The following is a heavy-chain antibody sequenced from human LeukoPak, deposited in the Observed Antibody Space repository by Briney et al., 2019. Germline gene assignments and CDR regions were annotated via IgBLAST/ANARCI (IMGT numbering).Heavy chain of an antibody. D-gene: IGHD5-24*01. Sequence: PGGSLRLSCAASGFTFSSYAMSWVRQAPGKGLEWVSAISGSGGSTYYADSVKGRFTISRDNSKNTLYLQTNSLRAEDTAVYYCAKDHGMATIKRFDYWGQGTLVTVSS. CDR2: ISGSGGST. J-gene: IGHJ4*02. CDR1: GFTFSSYA. V-gene: IGHV3-23*01. CDR3: AKDHGMATIKRFDY.